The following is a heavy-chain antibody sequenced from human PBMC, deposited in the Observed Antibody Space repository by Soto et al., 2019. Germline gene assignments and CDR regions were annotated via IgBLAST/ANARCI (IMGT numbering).Heavy chain of an antibody. CDR2: ISYDGSNK. J-gene: IGHJ4*02. V-gene: IGHV3-30-3*01. D-gene: IGHD5-18*01. CDR1: GFTFSSYA. CDR3: ARDYSSYGPFDY. Sequence: GGSLRLSCVASGFTFSSYAMHWVRQAPGKGLEWVAVISYDGSNKYYADSVKGRFTISRDNAKNSLYLQMNSLRAEDTAVYYCARDYSSYGPFDYWGQGTLVTVSS.